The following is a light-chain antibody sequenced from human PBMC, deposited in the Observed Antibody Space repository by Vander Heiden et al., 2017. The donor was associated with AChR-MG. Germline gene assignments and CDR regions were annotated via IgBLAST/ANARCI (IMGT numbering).Light chain of an antibody. CDR1: KLGDNY. Sequence: SYKLNQAPSVSVSPGPTASITCSGDKLGDNYASGYQQKPGQSPLLVIYQDKRRPSGIPERFSGSNSGNTATLTISGTQAMDEADYYCQAWGGSSAVVFGGGTKLTVL. J-gene: IGLJ2*01. CDR2: QDK. CDR3: QAWGGSSAVV. V-gene: IGLV3-1*01.